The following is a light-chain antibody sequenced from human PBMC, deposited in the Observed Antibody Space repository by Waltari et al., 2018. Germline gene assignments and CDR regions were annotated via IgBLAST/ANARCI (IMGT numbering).Light chain of an antibody. J-gene: IGKJ2*01. CDR2: GAS. Sequence: EIVLTQSPGTLSLSPGERATLSCGASQSLTNDYLAWYQQRPGQAPSLLIFGASARATGVPDRFTGSGSGTDFTLTISRLEPEDFAVYYCQQYGRYLTFGQGTKLEIK. CDR1: QSLTNDY. CDR3: QQYGRYLT. V-gene: IGKV3-20*01.